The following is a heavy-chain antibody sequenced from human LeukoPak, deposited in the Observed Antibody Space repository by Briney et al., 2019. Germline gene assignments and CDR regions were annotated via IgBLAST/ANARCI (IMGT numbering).Heavy chain of an antibody. CDR1: GYTFTGYY. D-gene: IGHD3-3*01. CDR3: ARRYDFWSGYPTAFDY. Sequence: VASAKVSCKASGYTFTGYYMYWVRQAPGQGLEWMGFINPNTGGTIYALKFQARVTMTRDTSISTAYMELRGLISDDTAVYYCARRYDFWSGYPTAFDYWSQGTLVTVSS. V-gene: IGHV1-2*02. J-gene: IGHJ4*02. CDR2: INPNTGGT.